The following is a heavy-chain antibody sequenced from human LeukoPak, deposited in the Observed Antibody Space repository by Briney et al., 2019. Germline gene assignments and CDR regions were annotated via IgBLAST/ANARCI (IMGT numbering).Heavy chain of an antibody. V-gene: IGHV4-30-2*01. Sequence: PSETLSLTCTVSGGSISSGGYYWSWIRQPPGKGLEWIGYIYHSGSTYYNPSLKSRVTISVDRSKNQFSLKLSSVTAADTAVYYCARDRWDQTGYYYYMDVWGKGTTVTVSS. D-gene: IGHD1-26*01. J-gene: IGHJ6*03. CDR3: ARDRWDQTGYYYYMDV. CDR1: GGSISSGGYY. CDR2: IYHSGST.